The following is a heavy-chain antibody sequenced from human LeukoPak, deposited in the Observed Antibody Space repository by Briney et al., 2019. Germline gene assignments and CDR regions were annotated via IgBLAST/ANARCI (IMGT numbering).Heavy chain of an antibody. V-gene: IGHV4-34*01. CDR2: INDSGRI. J-gene: IGHJ6*03. D-gene: IGHD1-7*01. CDR3: ARRWNYGRNYYIDV. CDR1: GGSFSNYY. Sequence: SETVSLTCAVYGGSFSNYYWSWIRQPPGKGLEWIGEINDSGRINYNPSLMSRVTVSVDTSKNQFSLRLTSVTATDTAVYYCARRWNYGRNYYIDVWGNGAPVSVSS.